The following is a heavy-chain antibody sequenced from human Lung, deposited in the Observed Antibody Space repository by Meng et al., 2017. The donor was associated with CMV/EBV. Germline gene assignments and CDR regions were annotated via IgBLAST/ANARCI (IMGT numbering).Heavy chain of an antibody. J-gene: IGHJ5*02. V-gene: IGHV4-34*01. Sequence: SETLSLXCAAYGGSFSGYYWSWIRQPPGKGLEWIGEINHSGSTNYNPSLKSRVTISVDTSKNQFSLKLSSVTAADTAVYYCARAVAADEWFDPWGQGTMVTVSS. D-gene: IGHD6-13*01. CDR1: GGSFSGYY. CDR2: INHSGST. CDR3: ARAVAADEWFDP.